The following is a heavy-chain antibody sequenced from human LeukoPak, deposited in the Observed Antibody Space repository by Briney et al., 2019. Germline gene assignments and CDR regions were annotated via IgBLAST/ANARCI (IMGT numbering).Heavy chain of an antibody. J-gene: IGHJ4*02. CDR1: GCSISSGYY. V-gene: IGHV4-38-2*01. CDR3: AWYSSGWY. CDR2: IYHSGST. Sequence: PSETLSLTCAVSGCSISSGYYWGWIRQPPGKGLEWIGSIYHSGSTYYNPSLKSRVTISVDTSKNQFSLKLSSVTAADTAVYYCAWYSSGWYLGQGTLVTVSS. D-gene: IGHD6-19*01.